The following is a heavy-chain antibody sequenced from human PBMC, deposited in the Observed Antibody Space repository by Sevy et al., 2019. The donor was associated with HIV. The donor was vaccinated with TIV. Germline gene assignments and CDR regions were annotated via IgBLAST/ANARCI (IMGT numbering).Heavy chain of an antibody. D-gene: IGHD1-1*01. CDR2: IYFTGNT. Sequence: SETLSLTCSVSGGSISSYFWTWVRQSPGKGLEWIGNIYFTGNTDYSPSLKSRVSLSLDTSKSQFSLTLNSVTAADTAVYYCARGSTTPPRVLDYWGQGTLVTVSS. J-gene: IGHJ4*02. V-gene: IGHV4-59*01. CDR3: ARGSTTPPRVLDY. CDR1: GGSISSYF.